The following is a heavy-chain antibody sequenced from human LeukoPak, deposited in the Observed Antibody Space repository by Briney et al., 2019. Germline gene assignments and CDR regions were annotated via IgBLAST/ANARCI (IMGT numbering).Heavy chain of an antibody. J-gene: IGHJ4*02. D-gene: IGHD3-22*01. CDR1: GFTFSSYS. Sequence: GSLRLSCAASGFTFSSYSMNRVRQAPGKGLEWVSSISSSSSYIYYADSVKGRFTISRDNAKNSLYLQMNSLRAEDTAVYYCARTNGYYDSSLSGEFDYWGQGTLVTVSS. CDR3: ARTNGYYDSSLSGEFDY. CDR2: ISSSSSYI. V-gene: IGHV3-21*01.